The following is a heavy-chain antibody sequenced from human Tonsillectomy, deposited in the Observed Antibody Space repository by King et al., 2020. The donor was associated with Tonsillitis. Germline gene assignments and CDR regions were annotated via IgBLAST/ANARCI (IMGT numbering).Heavy chain of an antibody. D-gene: IGHD4-17*01. CDR2: FYYGGST. CDR1: GGSISSSSYY. J-gene: IGHJ5*02. Sequence: LQLQESGPGLVKPSETLSLTCTVSGGSISSSSYYWGWIRQPPGKGLEWIGSFYYGGSTYFNPSLKSRVTISVDTSKNQFSLKLTSVTAAATAVYYCARTTVTTRGGPNWFDPWGQGTLVTVSS. V-gene: IGHV4-39*01. CDR3: ARTTVTTRGGPNWFDP.